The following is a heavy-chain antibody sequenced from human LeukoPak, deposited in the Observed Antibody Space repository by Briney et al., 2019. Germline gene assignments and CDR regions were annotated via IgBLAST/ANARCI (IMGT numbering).Heavy chain of an antibody. D-gene: IGHD3-22*01. J-gene: IGHJ4*02. Sequence: PGGSLRLSCAASGFTFSSYSMNWVRQAPGKGLEWVSSISSSSSYIYYADSVKGRFTISRDNAKNSLYLQMNSLRAEDTAVYYCARERGNPNYYDSSGPDYWGQGTLVTVSS. V-gene: IGHV3-21*01. CDR3: ARERGNPNYYDSSGPDY. CDR2: ISSSSSYI. CDR1: GFTFSSYS.